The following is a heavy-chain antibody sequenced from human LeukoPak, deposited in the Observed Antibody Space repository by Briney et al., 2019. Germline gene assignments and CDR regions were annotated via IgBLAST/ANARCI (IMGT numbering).Heavy chain of an antibody. CDR2: IYHSGST. CDR1: GYSISSGYY. D-gene: IGHD6-13*01. Sequence: SETLSLTCTVSGYSISSGYYWGWIRQPPGKGLEWIGSIYHSGSTYYNPSLKSRGTISVDTSKNQFSLKLSSVTAADTAVYYCARGKGLTAAGSVWGQGTLVTVSS. CDR3: ARGKGLTAAGSV. V-gene: IGHV4-38-2*02. J-gene: IGHJ4*02.